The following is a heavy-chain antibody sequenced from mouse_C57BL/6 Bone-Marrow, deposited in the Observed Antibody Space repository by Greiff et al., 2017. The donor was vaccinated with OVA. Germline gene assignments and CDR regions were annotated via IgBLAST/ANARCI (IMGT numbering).Heavy chain of an antibody. V-gene: IGHV5-4*01. CDR2: ISDGGSYT. CDR1: GFTFSSYA. Sequence: EVHLVESGGGLVKPGGSLKLSCAASGFTFSSYAMSWVRQTPEKRLEWVATISDGGSYTYYPDNVKGRFTISRDNAKNNLYLQMSHLKSEDTAMYYCARDAGTVYYFDYWGQGTTLTVSS. CDR3: ARDAGTVYYFDY. D-gene: IGHD4-1*01. J-gene: IGHJ2*01.